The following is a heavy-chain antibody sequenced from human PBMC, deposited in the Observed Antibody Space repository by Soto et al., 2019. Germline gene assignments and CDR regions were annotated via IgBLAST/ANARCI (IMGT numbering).Heavy chain of an antibody. CDR3: ARGKGLLWFGEQMDYGMDV. J-gene: IGHJ6*02. V-gene: IGHV4-30-2*01. Sequence: SETLSLTCAVSGGSISSGGYSWSWIRQPPGKGLEWIGYIYLSGSTYYNPSLKSRFTISVDRSKNQFSLKLSCVTAADTAVYYCARGKGLLWFGEQMDYGMDVWGQGTTVTVSS. D-gene: IGHD3-10*01. CDR2: IYLSGST. CDR1: GGSISSGGYS.